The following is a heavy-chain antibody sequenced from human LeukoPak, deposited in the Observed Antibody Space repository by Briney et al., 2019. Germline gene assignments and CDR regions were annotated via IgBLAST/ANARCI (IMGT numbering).Heavy chain of an antibody. D-gene: IGHD3-10*01. Sequence: GASVKVSCKASGYTFTGYYMHWVRQAPGQGLEWMGWINPNSGGTKYAQKFQGRVTMTSDTSISTAYMDLSRLTSDDTAMYYCARVDPAMGRDYYFDWWGQGTLVIVSS. V-gene: IGHV1-2*02. CDR2: INPNSGGT. J-gene: IGHJ4*02. CDR3: ARVDPAMGRDYYFDW. CDR1: GYTFTGYY.